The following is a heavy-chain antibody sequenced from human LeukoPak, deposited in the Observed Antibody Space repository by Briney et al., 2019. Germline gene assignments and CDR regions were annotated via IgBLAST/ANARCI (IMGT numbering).Heavy chain of an antibody. CDR2: ISGDGGST. J-gene: IGHJ4*02. V-gene: IGHV3-43*02. Sequence: PGGSLRLSCAAPGFIFDNYAIHWVRQAPGKGLEWVSIISGDGGSTFYADSVRGRFTISRDNTRKSLSLQMSSLRSEDTALYYCARESETSGWYDYWGQGTLVTVSS. D-gene: IGHD6-19*01. CDR1: GFIFDNYA. CDR3: ARESETSGWYDY.